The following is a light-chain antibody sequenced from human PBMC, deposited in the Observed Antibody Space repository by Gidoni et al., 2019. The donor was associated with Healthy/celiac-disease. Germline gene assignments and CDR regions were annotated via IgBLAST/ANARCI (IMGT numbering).Light chain of an antibody. V-gene: IGKV3-11*01. CDR3: QQRSNWPPLT. CDR2: DAS. J-gene: IGKJ4*01. CDR1: QSLSSY. Sequence: EIVLTQSPATLSLSPGERATLSCRASQSLSSYLAWYQQKPGQAPRLLIYDASNRATGIPDRFSGSGSGTDFTLTISSLEPEDFAVYYCQQRSNWPPLTFXGXTKVEIK.